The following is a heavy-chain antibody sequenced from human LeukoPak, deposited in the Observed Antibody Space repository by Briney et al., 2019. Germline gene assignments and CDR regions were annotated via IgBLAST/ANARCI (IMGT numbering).Heavy chain of an antibody. D-gene: IGHD1-26*01. CDR1: GGSISSYY. CDR2: IYYSGST. CDR3: ARVVKDNWFDP. V-gene: IGHV4-59*01. Sequence: KPAETLSLTCTVSGGSISSYYWSWIRQPPGKGLKWIGYIYYSGSTNYIPSLKSRVTISVDASKNQFSLKLSSVTAADTAVYYCARVVKDNWFDPWGQGTLVTVSS. J-gene: IGHJ5*02.